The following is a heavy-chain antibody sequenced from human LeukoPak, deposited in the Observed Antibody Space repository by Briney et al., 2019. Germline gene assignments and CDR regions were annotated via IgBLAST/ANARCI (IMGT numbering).Heavy chain of an antibody. D-gene: IGHD3-22*01. CDR2: ISSSSSYT. CDR1: GFTFSDYY. V-gene: IGHV3-11*05. J-gene: IGHJ4*02. CDR3: ARDPVHYYDSSGYSY. Sequence: GGSLRLSCAASGFTFSDYYMSWIRQAPGKGLEWVSYISSSSSYTNYADSVKGRFTISRDNAKNSLYLQMNRLRAEDTAVYYCARDPVHYYDSSGYSYWGQGTLVTVSS.